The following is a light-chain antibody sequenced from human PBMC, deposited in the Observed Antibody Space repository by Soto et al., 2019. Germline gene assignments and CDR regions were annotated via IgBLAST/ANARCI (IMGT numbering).Light chain of an antibody. Sequence: DIQMTQSPSTLSGSVGDRVTITCRASQTISSWLAWYQHKPGKAPKLLIYKASTLTTGVPARFSGSGSGTEFTLTISSLEPDDFATYYCQQYSSYSEAFGQGTKVELK. CDR1: QTISSW. J-gene: IGKJ1*01. CDR2: KAS. CDR3: QQYSSYSEA. V-gene: IGKV1-5*03.